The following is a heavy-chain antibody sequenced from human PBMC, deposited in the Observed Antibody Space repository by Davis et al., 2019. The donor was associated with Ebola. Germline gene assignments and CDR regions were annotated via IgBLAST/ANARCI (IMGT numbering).Heavy chain of an antibody. D-gene: IGHD1-7*01. V-gene: IGHV4-34*01. CDR2: INHSGST. Sequence: SETLSLTCAVSGGSFSRYYWSWIRQPPGKGLEWIGEINHSGSTNYNPSLKSRVTISVDTSKNQFSLKLSSVTAADTAVYYCAREGTGTPFSFDYWGQGTLISVSS. J-gene: IGHJ4*02. CDR3: AREGTGTPFSFDY. CDR1: GGSFSRYY.